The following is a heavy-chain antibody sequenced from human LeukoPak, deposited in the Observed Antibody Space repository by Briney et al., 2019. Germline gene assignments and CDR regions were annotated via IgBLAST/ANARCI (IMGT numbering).Heavy chain of an antibody. CDR1: GFTFSDHY. Sequence: GGSLRLSCAASGFTFSDHYIDWVRQAPGKGLEWVGRTRDRANSCTTEYAASVKDRFTFSRDDSKNSVYLQMNSLKTEDTAVYYCARVGNSGGYYYPLDYWGQGTLVTVSS. V-gene: IGHV3-72*01. CDR3: ARVGNSGGYYYPLDY. CDR2: TRDRANSCTT. J-gene: IGHJ4*02. D-gene: IGHD3-22*01.